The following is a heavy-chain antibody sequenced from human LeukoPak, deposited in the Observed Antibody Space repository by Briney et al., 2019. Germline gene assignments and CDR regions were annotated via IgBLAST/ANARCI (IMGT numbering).Heavy chain of an antibody. CDR2: IYYSGST. CDR1: GGSFSGYY. J-gene: IGHJ4*02. V-gene: IGHV4-34*09. D-gene: IGHD6-13*01. CDR3: AGQQLDQYYFDY. Sequence: SQTLSLTCAVYGGSFSGYYWSWIRQPPGKGLEWIGYIYYSGSTYYNPSLKSRVTISVDTSKNQFSLKLSSVTAADTAVYYCAGQQLDQYYFDYWGQGTLVTVSS.